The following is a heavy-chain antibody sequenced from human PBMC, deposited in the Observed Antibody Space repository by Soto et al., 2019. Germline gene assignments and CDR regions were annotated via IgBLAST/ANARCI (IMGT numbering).Heavy chain of an antibody. J-gene: IGHJ5*02. V-gene: IGHV4-39*01. D-gene: IGHD3-10*01. CDR2: IYYSGST. CDR1: GGSISSSSYY. CDR3: ARTLLWFGELSTNRWFDP. Sequence: SETLSLTCTVSGGSISSSSYYWGWIRQPPGKGLERIGSIYYSGSTYYNPSLKSRVTISVDTSKNQFSLKLSSVTAADTAVYYCARTLLWFGELSTNRWFDPWGQGTLVTVS.